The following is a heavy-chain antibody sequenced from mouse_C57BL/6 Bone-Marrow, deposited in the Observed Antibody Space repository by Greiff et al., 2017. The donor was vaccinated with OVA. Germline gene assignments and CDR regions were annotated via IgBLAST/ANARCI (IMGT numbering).Heavy chain of an antibody. Sequence: VQLQQSGPGLVQPSQCLSISCTASGFSLTSYGVHWVRQSPGKGLEWLGVIWSGGGTDYNAAFISSLSIFTDHSKSQVFYKMNSLQTDDTAINYCARRGDTGAMDYWGQGTSVTVSS. CDR2: IWSGGGT. CDR3: ARRGDTGAMDY. J-gene: IGHJ4*01. V-gene: IGHV2-2*01. CDR1: GFSLTSYG.